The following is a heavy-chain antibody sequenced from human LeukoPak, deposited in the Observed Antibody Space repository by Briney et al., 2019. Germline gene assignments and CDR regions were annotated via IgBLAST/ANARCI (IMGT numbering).Heavy chain of an antibody. CDR2: IYYSGST. CDR1: GGSISSDDYS. Sequence: PSQTLSLTCTVSGGSISSDDYSWSWIRQPPGKGLEWIGYIYYSGSTYYNPSLKSRVTISVDTSKNQFSLKRSSVAAGDTAMYYWVRDFAEGDYGKFDYWGQRTPVTVSS. D-gene: IGHD4/OR15-4a*01. J-gene: IGHJ4*02. V-gene: IGHV4-30-4*08. CDR3: VRDFAEGDYGKFDY.